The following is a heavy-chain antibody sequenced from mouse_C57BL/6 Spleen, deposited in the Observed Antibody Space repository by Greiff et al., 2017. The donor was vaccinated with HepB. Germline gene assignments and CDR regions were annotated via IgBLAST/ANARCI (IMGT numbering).Heavy chain of an antibody. Sequence: EVQLQQSGPELVKPGASVKISCKASGYTFTDYYMNWVKQSHGKSLEWIGDINPNNGGTSYNQKFKGKATLTVDKSSSTAYMELRSLTSEDSAVYYCARLRRLLRFSDVWGTGTTVTVSS. CDR1: GYTFTDYY. CDR2: INPNNGGT. CDR3: ARLRRLLRFSDV. D-gene: IGHD1-1*01. V-gene: IGHV1-26*01. J-gene: IGHJ1*03.